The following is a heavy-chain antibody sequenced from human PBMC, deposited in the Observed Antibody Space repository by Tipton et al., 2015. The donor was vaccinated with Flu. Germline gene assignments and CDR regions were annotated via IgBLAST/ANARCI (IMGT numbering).Heavy chain of an antibody. V-gene: IGHV1-18*01. Sequence: QVQLVQSGPEVKKPGASVKVSCKASGYTFTKYGITWVRQAPGQGLEWMGWISAYNGNTNYAQNVQGRVTMTTDISTSTAYMELRSLRSDDTAVYYCARDRRSGSYPGEWFDPWGQGTLVTVSS. D-gene: IGHD1-26*01. CDR3: ARDRRSGSYPGEWFDP. CDR1: GYTFTKYG. J-gene: IGHJ5*02. CDR2: ISAYNGNT.